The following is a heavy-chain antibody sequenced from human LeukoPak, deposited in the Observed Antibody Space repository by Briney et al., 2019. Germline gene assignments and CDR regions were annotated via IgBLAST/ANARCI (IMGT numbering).Heavy chain of an antibody. CDR2: ISYDGNNQ. CDR1: GFTFSDYA. Sequence: PGGSLRLSCAASGFTFSDYAIHWVRQTPGKGLEWVAVISYDGNNQYYADSVRGRFTISRDNAKNTLYLQMNSLRVEDTAVYYCASSFTTEGYNWFDPWGQGTLVTVSS. D-gene: IGHD2/OR15-2a*01. J-gene: IGHJ5*02. V-gene: IGHV3-30*04. CDR3: ASSFTTEGYNWFDP.